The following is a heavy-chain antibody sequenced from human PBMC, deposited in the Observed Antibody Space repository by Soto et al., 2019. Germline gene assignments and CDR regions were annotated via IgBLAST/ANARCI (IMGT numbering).Heavy chain of an antibody. CDR1: GLAFTSHW. Sequence: XXALRHHYTASGLAFTSHWMRWVPKAPGKGLEWVANIKQDGSEKYYVDSGKGRFTISRDNAKNSLYLQMNSLRAEDTAVYYCARDPSYGSGSWFDPWGQGTLVTVSS. CDR3: ARDPSYGSGSWFDP. J-gene: IGHJ5*02. D-gene: IGHD3-10*01. CDR2: IKQDGSEK. V-gene: IGHV3-7*01.